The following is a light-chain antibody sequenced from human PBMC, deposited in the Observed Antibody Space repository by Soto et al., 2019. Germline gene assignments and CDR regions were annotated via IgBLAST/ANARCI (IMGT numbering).Light chain of an antibody. Sequence: EIVLTQSPGTLSLSPGERATLSCRASETIGYNYLAWYQQQPGLAPTLLIYDASTRAHGIPDRFSGSGSGTDFTLTISRLEPGDFAVYYCQQYDTSYTFGPGTKLEI. V-gene: IGKV3-20*01. J-gene: IGKJ2*01. CDR3: QQYDTSYT. CDR1: ETIGYNY. CDR2: DAS.